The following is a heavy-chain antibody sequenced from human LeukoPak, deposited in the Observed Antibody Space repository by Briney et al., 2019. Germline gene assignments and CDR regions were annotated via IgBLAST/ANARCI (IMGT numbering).Heavy chain of an antibody. J-gene: IGHJ6*04. V-gene: IGHV5-10-1*01. CDR2: IDPSDSYT. D-gene: IGHD2-15*01. CDR3: ARRGYCSGGSCRGYYYGMDV. CDR1: GYSFTSYW. Sequence: GESLKISCKGSGYSFTSYWTSWVRQMPGKGLEWMGRIDPSDSYTNYSPSFQGHVTISADKSISTAYLQWSSLKASDTAMYYCARRGYCSGGSCRGYYYGMDVWGKGTTVTVSS.